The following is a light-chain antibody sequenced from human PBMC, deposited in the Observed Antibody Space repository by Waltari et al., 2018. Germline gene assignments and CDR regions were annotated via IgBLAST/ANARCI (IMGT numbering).Light chain of an antibody. Sequence: EIVLTQSPGTLSLSPGERATLSCRSSQSVSSSYLAWYKQKPGQAPRPLIYGASSRATRIPDRFSGSGSGTDFTLTISRLEPEDFAVYYCQQYGSSPTFGQGTRLEIK. V-gene: IGKV3-20*01. J-gene: IGKJ5*01. CDR3: QQYGSSPT. CDR2: GAS. CDR1: QSVSSSY.